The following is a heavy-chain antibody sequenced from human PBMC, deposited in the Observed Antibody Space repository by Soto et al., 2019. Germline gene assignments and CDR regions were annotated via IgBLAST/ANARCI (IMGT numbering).Heavy chain of an antibody. J-gene: IGHJ3*02. D-gene: IGHD2-2*01. Sequence: GGSLRLSCAASGFTFSSYGMHWVRQAPGKGLEWVAVIWYDGSNKYYADSVKGRFTISRDNSKNTLYLQMNSLRAEDTAVYYCARVQDIVVVPAAMGAFDIWGQGTMVTVSS. CDR1: GFTFSSYG. CDR3: ARVQDIVVVPAAMGAFDI. CDR2: IWYDGSNK. V-gene: IGHV3-33*01.